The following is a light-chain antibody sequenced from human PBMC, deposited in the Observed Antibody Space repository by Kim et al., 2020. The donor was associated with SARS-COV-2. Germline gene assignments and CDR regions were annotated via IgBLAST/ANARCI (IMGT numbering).Light chain of an antibody. CDR3: QAWDSSTHV. CDR1: KLGDKY. V-gene: IGLV3-1*01. CDR2: QDS. J-gene: IGLJ1*01. Sequence: VSPGQTSSITCSGDKLGDKYACWYQQKPGQSPVLVIYQDSKRPSGIPERFSGSNSGNTATLTISGTQAMDEADYYCQAWDSSTHVFGTGTKVTVL.